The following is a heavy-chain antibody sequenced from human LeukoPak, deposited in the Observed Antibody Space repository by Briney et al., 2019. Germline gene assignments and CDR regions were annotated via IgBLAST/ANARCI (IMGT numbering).Heavy chain of an antibody. D-gene: IGHD3-22*01. CDR3: ARENYGMVITTAYDY. CDR1: GGSISSYY. Sequence: SETLSLTCTASGGSISSYYWSWLRQPAGKGLEWIGRIYTSGSTNYNPSLKSRVTMSVDTSKNQFSLKLSSVAAADTAVYYCARENYGMVITTAYDYWGQGTLVTVSS. J-gene: IGHJ4*02. V-gene: IGHV4-4*07. CDR2: IYTSGST.